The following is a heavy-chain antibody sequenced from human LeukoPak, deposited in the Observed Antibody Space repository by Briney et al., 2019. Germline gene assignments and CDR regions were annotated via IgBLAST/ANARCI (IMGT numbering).Heavy chain of an antibody. Sequence: ASVKVSCKASGYTFTSYYMHWVRQAPGQGLEWMGIINPSGGSTSNAQKFQGRVTMTRDTSTSTVYMELSSLRSEDTAVYYCARVRTRITIFENGMDVWGQGTTVTVSS. D-gene: IGHD3-3*01. CDR3: ARVRTRITIFENGMDV. CDR2: INPSGGST. J-gene: IGHJ6*02. V-gene: IGHV1-46*01. CDR1: GYTFTSYY.